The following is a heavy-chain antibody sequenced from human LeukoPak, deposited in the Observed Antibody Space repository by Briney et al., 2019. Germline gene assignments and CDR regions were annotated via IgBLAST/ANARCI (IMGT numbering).Heavy chain of an antibody. D-gene: IGHD5-18*01. Sequence: SVKVSCKASGFTFTSSAVQWVRQARGQRLEWIGWIVVGSGNTNYAQKFQERVTITRDMSTSTAYKELSSLRSEDTAVYYCAASSGYSYYYYGMDVWGKGTTVTVSS. CDR2: IVVGSGNT. CDR1: GFTFTSSA. V-gene: IGHV1-58*01. CDR3: AASSGYSYYYYGMDV. J-gene: IGHJ6*04.